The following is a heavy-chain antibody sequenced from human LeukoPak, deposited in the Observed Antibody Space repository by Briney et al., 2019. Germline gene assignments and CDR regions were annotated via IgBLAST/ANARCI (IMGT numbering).Heavy chain of an antibody. CDR3: VRGSGY. Sequence: GGSLRLSCSVSGFTFSTYVMHWVRQAPGKGLEYVSAISSNGDNTYYADSVKGRFTISRDNSKNTLYLQMSSLRADDTAVYYCVRGSGYWGQGTLVTVSS. D-gene: IGHD3-10*01. CDR2: ISSNGDNT. V-gene: IGHV3-64D*06. J-gene: IGHJ4*02. CDR1: GFTFSTYV.